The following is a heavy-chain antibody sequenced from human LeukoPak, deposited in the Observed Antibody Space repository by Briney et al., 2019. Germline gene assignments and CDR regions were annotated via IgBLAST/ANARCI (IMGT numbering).Heavy chain of an antibody. V-gene: IGHV1-2*02. CDR1: GYTFTGYY. CDR2: INPNSGGT. D-gene: IGHD6-13*01. Sequence: GASVKVSCKASGYTFTGYYMHWVRQAPGQGLEWMGWINPNSGGTNYAQKFQGRVTMTRDTSISTAYMELSRLRSDDTAVYYCARDRYSSSPNWFDPWGQGTLVTVSS. CDR3: ARDRYSSSPNWFDP. J-gene: IGHJ5*02.